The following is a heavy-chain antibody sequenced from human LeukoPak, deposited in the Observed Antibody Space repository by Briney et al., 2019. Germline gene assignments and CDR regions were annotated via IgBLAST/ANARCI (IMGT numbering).Heavy chain of an antibody. CDR1: GFTFSDSY. V-gene: IGHV3-11*04. CDR3: ARDQLNYGGNAPFDY. CDR2: ISSSGSTI. D-gene: IGHD4-23*01. J-gene: IGHJ4*02. Sequence: GGSLRLSCAASGFTFSDSYMTWVRQAPGKGLEWVSYISSSGSTIYYADSVKGRFTISRDNAKNSLYLQMNSLRAEDTAVYYCARDQLNYGGNAPFDYWGQGTLVTVSS.